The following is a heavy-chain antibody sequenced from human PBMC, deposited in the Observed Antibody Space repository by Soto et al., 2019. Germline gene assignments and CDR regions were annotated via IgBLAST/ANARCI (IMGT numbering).Heavy chain of an antibody. Sequence: LSLSCAASGFTFSSFAMGWGRQAPGNGLEWVSTITGSGGSTFYADSVKGRFTISRDNSKNTRYLQMNSLRAEDTAIYYCASVDYGAYIPHFDYWGQGTLVTVSS. CDR2: ITGSGGST. CDR3: ASVDYGAYIPHFDY. V-gene: IGHV3-23*01. J-gene: IGHJ4*02. CDR1: GFTFSSFA. D-gene: IGHD4-17*01.